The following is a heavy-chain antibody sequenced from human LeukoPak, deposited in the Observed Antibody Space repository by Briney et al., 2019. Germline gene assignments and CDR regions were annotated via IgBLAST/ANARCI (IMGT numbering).Heavy chain of an antibody. Sequence: PGGSLRLSCAASGFTFSSYAMSWVRQAPGKGLEWVSAISGSGGSTYYADSVKGRFTISRDNSKNTLYLQMNSLRAEDTAVYYCAKDQPTYYDSSGYYSVGAFDIWGQGTMVTVSS. V-gene: IGHV3-23*01. CDR3: AKDQPTYYDSSGYYSVGAFDI. D-gene: IGHD3-22*01. CDR2: ISGSGGST. J-gene: IGHJ3*02. CDR1: GFTFSSYA.